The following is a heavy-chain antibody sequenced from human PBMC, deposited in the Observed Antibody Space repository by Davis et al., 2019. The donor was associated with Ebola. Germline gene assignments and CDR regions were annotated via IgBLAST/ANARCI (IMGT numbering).Heavy chain of an antibody. V-gene: IGHV3-21*01. D-gene: IGHD2-8*02. Sequence: GESLKISCAASGFTFSSYSMNWVRQAPGKGLEWVSSISSSSSYIYYADSVRGRFTISRDNAKNSLYLQMNSLRDEDTAVYYCARDAQWSLVVYAHDAFDIWGQGTMVTVSS. CDR1: GFTFSSYS. J-gene: IGHJ3*02. CDR2: ISSSSSYI. CDR3: ARDAQWSLVVYAHDAFDI.